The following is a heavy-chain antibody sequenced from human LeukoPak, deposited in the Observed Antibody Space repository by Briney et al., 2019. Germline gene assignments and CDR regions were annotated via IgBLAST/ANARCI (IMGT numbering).Heavy chain of an antibody. CDR1: GGSISSYY. CDR2: IYTSGST. J-gene: IGHJ5*02. CDR3: ARQVGATTSRWFDP. D-gene: IGHD1-26*01. Sequence: PSETLSLTCTVSGGSISSYYWSWIRQPPGKGLERIGYIYTSGSTNYNPSLKSRVTTSVDTSKNQFSLKLSSVTAADTAVYYCARQVGATTSRWFDPWGQGTLVTVSS. V-gene: IGHV4-4*09.